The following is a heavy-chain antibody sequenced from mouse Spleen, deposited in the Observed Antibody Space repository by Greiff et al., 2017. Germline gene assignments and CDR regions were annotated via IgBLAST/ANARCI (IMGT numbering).Heavy chain of an antibody. Sequence: EVQRVESGGGLVQSGRSLRLSCATSGFTFSDFYMEWVRQAPGKGLEWIAASRNKANDYTTEYSASVKGRFIVSRDTSQSILYLQMNALRAEDTAIYYCARDAPYGVYAMDYWGQGTSVTVSS. D-gene: IGHD1-2*01. CDR3: ARDAPYGVYAMDY. CDR1: GFTFSDFY. V-gene: IGHV7-1*01. J-gene: IGHJ4*01. CDR2: SRNKANDYTT.